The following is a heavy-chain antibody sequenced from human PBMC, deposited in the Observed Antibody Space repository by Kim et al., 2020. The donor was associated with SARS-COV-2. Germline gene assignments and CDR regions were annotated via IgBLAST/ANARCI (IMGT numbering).Heavy chain of an antibody. CDR1: GFTFSGSA. CDR3: TRVPGPPLSLWDAFD. D-gene: IGHD3-16*01. V-gene: IGHV3-73*01. CDR2: IRSKANKYAT. Sequence: GGSLRLSFAASGFTFSGSALHWVRQASGKGMEWVGRIRSKANKYATTYAASVIGRCTISRDDSKTTAYLQMNSLITEETAVDYGTRVPGPPLSLWDAFD. J-gene: IGHJ3*02.